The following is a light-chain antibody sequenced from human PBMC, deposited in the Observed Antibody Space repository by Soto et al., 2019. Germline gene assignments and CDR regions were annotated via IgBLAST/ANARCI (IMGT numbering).Light chain of an antibody. CDR1: IIGSKS. CDR3: QVWDFVTE. Sequence: YELTQPPSVAVAPGQAATITCGGYIIGSKSVHWYQQKPGQAPLLVIYADTDRPSGIPERFSGSNSGNTATLTISRVEAGDEAVYYCQVWDFVTEFGGGTKVTVL. J-gene: IGLJ3*02. V-gene: IGLV3-21*02. CDR2: ADT.